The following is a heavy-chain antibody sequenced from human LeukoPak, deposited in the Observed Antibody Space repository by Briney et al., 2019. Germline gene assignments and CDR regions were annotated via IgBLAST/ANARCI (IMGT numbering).Heavy chain of an antibody. CDR3: AKSTRIVGATPFDY. CDR1: GFTFSSYA. CDR2: ISGSGGST. Sequence: GGSLRLSCAASGFTFSSYAMSWVRQAPGKGLEWVSAISGSGGSTYYADSVKGRFTISRDDSKNTLYLQMNSLRAEDTAVYYCAKSTRIVGATPFDYWGQGTLVTVSS. J-gene: IGHJ4*02. D-gene: IGHD1-26*01. V-gene: IGHV3-23*01.